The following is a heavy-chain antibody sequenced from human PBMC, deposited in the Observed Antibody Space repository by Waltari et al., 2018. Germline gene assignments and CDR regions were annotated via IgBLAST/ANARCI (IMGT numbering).Heavy chain of an antibody. CDR1: GGSFSGYY. CDR2: INHSGST. Sequence: QVQLQQWGAGLLKPSETLSLTCAVSGGSFSGYYWSWIRQPPGKGLEWIGEINHSGSTNYNPSLKSRVTISVDTSKNQFSLKLSSVTAADTAVYYCARDDYWGQGTLVTVSS. V-gene: IGHV4-34*01. CDR3: ARDDY. J-gene: IGHJ4*02.